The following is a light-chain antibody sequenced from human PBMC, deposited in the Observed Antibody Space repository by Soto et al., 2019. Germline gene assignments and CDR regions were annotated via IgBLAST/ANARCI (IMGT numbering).Light chain of an antibody. J-gene: IGLJ1*01. Sequence: QSVLTQPASVSGSPGESITISCTGTSSDVGAYDYVSWYQQHPDKAPKLIIYEVSHRPSGVSNRFSGSKSVNTATLTISGLQAEDEADYYCSSYTSSSTRVFGTGT. V-gene: IGLV2-14*03. CDR1: SSDVGAYDY. CDR3: SSYTSSSTRV. CDR2: EVS.